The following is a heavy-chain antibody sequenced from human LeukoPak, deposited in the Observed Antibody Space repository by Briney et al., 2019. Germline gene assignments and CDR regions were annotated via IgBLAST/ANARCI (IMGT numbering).Heavy chain of an antibody. CDR3: AKDSYSHIPLYFDY. J-gene: IGHJ4*02. V-gene: IGHV3-33*06. D-gene: IGHD1-26*01. CDR1: GFTFSSYG. Sequence: GRSLRLSCAASGFTFSSYGMRWVRQAPGKGLEWVAVIWYDGSNKYYADSVKGRFTISRDNTKNTLYLQMNSLRAEDTAVYYCAKDSYSHIPLYFDYWGQGTLVTVSS. CDR2: IWYDGSNK.